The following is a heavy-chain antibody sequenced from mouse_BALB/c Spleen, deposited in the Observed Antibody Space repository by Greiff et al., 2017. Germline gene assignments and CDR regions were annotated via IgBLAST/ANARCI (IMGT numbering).Heavy chain of an antibody. CDR2: ISTYYGDA. CDR1: GYTFTDYA. Sequence: VQRVESGAELVRPGVSVKISCKGSGYTFTDYAMHWVKQSHAKSLEWIGVISTYYGDASYNQKFKGKATMTVDKSSSTAYMELARLTSEDSAIYYCARQLGLRRAMDYWGQGTSVTVSS. D-gene: IGHD3-1*01. CDR3: ARQLGLRRAMDY. J-gene: IGHJ4*01. V-gene: IGHV1S137*01.